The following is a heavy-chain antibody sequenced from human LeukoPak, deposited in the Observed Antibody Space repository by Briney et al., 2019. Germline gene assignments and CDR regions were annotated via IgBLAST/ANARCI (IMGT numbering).Heavy chain of an antibody. V-gene: IGHV4-39*01. CDR1: GGSISSSDYY. D-gene: IGHD3-10*01. CDR2: IYYRGNT. Sequence: SETLSLTCSLSGGSISSSDYYWGWVRQPPGKGLEWIGDIYYRGNTNYNPSLQSRLTIFIDTSESQFSLRLSSVTVADTAVYYCAGHRRGILHPWGQGTMVTVSS. J-gene: IGHJ3*01. CDR3: AGHRRGILHP.